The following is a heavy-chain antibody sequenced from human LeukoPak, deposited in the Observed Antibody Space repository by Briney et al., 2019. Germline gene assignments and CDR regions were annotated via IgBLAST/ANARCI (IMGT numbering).Heavy chain of an antibody. J-gene: IGHJ4*02. D-gene: IGHD3-22*01. V-gene: IGHV3-74*01. CDR2: INSDGKTT. CDR1: GFTFSSYW. CDR3: ARRYYYDSSGCDY. Sequence: TGGSLRLSCAASGFTFSSYWMYWVRQSPGKGLVWVSRINSDGKTTNYADSVKGRFTISRDNAKNSLYLQMNSLRAEDTAVYYCARRYYYDSSGCDYWGQGTLVTVSS.